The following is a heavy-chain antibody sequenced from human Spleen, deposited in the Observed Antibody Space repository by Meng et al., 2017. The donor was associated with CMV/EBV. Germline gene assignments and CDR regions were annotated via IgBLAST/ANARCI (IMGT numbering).Heavy chain of an antibody. D-gene: IGHD3-16*01. Sequence: QVQLVQSGAEVKKPGASVKVSCKSSGYIFSAHYMHWVRQAPGQGLEWMGRINPHSGVTNYAQKFQGRVTMTRDTSLSTVYMELSSLRSDDTAVYYCARDAMETLGDFDYWGQGTLVTVSS. CDR1: GYIFSAHY. V-gene: IGHV1-2*06. CDR2: INPHSGVT. CDR3: ARDAMETLGDFDY. J-gene: IGHJ4*02.